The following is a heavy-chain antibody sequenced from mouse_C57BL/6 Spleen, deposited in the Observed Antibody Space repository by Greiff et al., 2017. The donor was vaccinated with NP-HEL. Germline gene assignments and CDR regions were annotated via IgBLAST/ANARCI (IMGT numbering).Heavy chain of an antibody. CDR2: IDPETGGT. D-gene: IGHD1-1*01. CDR3: THAYYGPDY. J-gene: IGHJ2*01. Sequence: VKLVESGAELVRPGASVTLSCKASGYTFTDYEMHWVKQTPVHGLEWIGAIDPETGGTAYNQKFKGKAILTADKSSSTAYMELRSLTSEDSAVYYCTHAYYGPDYWGQGTTLTVSS. V-gene: IGHV1-15*01. CDR1: GYTFTDYE.